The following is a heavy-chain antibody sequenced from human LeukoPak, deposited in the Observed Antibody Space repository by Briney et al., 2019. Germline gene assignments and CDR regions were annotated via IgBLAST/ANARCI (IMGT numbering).Heavy chain of an antibody. CDR1: GDSINDHY. CDR3: ARANGDYVYYYYGMDV. Sequence: SETLSLTCTVSGDSINDHYWSWIRQHPGKGLEWIGYIYYSGSTYYNPSLKSRVTISVDTSKNQFSLKLSSVTAADTAVYYCARANGDYVYYYYGMDVWGQGTTVTVSS. CDR2: IYYSGST. V-gene: IGHV4-31*03. D-gene: IGHD4-17*01. J-gene: IGHJ6*02.